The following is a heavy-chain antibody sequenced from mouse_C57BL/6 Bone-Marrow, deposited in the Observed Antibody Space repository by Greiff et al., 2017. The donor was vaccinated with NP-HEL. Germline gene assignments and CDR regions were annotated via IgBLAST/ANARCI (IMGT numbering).Heavy chain of an antibody. CDR2: INPNNGGT. CDR1: GYTFTDYN. D-gene: IGHD2-3*01. Sequence: EVQLQQSGPELVKPGASVKMSCKASGYTFTDYNMHWVKQSHGKSLEWIGYINPNNGGTSYNQKFKGKATLTVNKSSSTAYMELRSLTSEDSAVYYCARGIYDGYYGAWFAYWGQGTLVTVSA. CDR3: ARGIYDGYYGAWFAY. V-gene: IGHV1-22*01. J-gene: IGHJ3*01.